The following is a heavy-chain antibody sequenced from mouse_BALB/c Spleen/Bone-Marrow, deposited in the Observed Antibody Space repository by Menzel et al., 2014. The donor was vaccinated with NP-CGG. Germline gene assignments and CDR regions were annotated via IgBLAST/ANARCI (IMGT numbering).Heavy chain of an antibody. V-gene: IGHV3-6*02. CDR1: GYSITSGYY. J-gene: IGHJ2*01. CDR2: ISYDGSN. Sequence: EVQLQQSGPGYQVTPSQSLSLTCSVTGYSITSGYYWNWIRQFPGNKLEWMGYISYDGSNNYNPSLKNRISITRDTSKNQFFLKLNSVTTEDTATYYCARDWDGYYFDYWGQGTTLTVSS. D-gene: IGHD2-3*01. CDR3: ARDWDGYYFDY.